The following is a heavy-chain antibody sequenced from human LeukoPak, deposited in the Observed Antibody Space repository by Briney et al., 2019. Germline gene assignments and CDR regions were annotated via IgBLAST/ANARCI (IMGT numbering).Heavy chain of an antibody. CDR2: FIPIFGTA. J-gene: IGHJ5*02. CDR1: GGTFSSYA. Sequence: ASVKVSCKASGGTFSSYAISWVRQAPGQGLEWMGGFIPIFGTANYAQKFQGRVTITADESTSTAYMELSSLRSEDTAVYYCARLGPERFDPWGQGTLVTVSS. CDR3: ARLGPERFDP. D-gene: IGHD5-24*01. V-gene: IGHV1-69*13.